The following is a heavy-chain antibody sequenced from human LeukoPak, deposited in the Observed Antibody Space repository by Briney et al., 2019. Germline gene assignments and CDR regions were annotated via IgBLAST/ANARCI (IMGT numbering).Heavy chain of an antibody. D-gene: IGHD6-19*01. V-gene: IGHV4-34*01. CDR3: ARGTRWYSSGWYPSSFDI. CDR2: INHSGST. Sequence: PSETLSLTCAVYGGSFSGYYWSWIRQPPGKGLEWIGEINHSGSTNYNPSLKSRVTISVDTSKNQFSLKLSSVTAADTAVYYCARGTRWYSSGWYPSSFDIWGQGTMVTVSS. J-gene: IGHJ3*02. CDR1: GGSFSGYY.